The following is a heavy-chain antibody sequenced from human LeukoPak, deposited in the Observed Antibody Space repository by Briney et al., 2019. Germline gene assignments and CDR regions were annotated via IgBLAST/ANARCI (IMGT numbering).Heavy chain of an antibody. Sequence: GESLRLSCAASGFTFSDYSMNWVRQAPGKGLEWVSSISSSSSYIFYADSVKGRFTISRDNAMNSVYLQMNSLRAEDTAVYYCARAKRNGFDIWGQGTMVTVSS. CDR2: ISSSSSYI. V-gene: IGHV3-21*06. J-gene: IGHJ3*02. CDR1: GFTFSDYS. CDR3: ARAKRNGFDI.